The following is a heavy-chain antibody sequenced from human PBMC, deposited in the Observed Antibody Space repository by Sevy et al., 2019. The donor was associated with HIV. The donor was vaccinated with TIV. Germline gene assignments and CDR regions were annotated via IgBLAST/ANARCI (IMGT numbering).Heavy chain of an antibody. CDR1: GFTFSDYY. Sequence: GGSLRLSCAASGFTFSDYYMSWIRQAPGKGLEWVSYISSSGSTIYYADSVKGRFTISRDNAKNSLYLQMNGLRAEDTAVYYGASTLAGSRVRGVGDYNWFDPWGQGTLVTVSS. CDR3: ASTLAGSRVRGVGDYNWFDP. D-gene: IGHD3-10*01. V-gene: IGHV3-11*01. J-gene: IGHJ5*02. CDR2: ISSSGSTI.